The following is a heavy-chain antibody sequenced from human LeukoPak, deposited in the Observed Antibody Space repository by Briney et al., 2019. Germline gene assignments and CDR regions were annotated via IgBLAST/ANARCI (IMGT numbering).Heavy chain of an antibody. V-gene: IGHV4-34*01. CDR3: ARGLILDY. J-gene: IGHJ4*02. CDR2: INHSGST. CDR1: GGSFSGYY. Sequence: SETLSLTCAVYGGSFSGYYWSWIRQPPGKGLEWIEEINHSGSTNYNPSLKSRVTISVDTSKNQFSLKLSSVTAADTAVYYCARGLILDYWGQGTLVTVSS.